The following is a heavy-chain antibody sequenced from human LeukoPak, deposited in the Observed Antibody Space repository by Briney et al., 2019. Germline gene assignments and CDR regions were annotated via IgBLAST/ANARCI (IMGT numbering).Heavy chain of an antibody. CDR1: GFTFSNAW. CDR2: ISTDGSST. D-gene: IGHD2/OR15-2a*01. Sequence: GGSLRLSCAASGFTFSNAWMSWVRQAPGKGLVWVSRISTDGSSTSYADSVKGRFTISRDNGKNTLYLQMNSLRAEDTAVYYCASYLTSIPSGMDVWGQGTTVTVSS. J-gene: IGHJ6*02. CDR3: ASYLTSIPSGMDV. V-gene: IGHV3-74*01.